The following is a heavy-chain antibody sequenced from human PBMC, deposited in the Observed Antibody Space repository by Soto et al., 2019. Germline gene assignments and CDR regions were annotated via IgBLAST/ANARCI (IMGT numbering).Heavy chain of an antibody. CDR3: AKDGNSGSYYLFDY. CDR2: ISWDGGST. D-gene: IGHD1-26*01. J-gene: IGHJ4*02. Sequence: GGSLRLSCAASGFTFDDYTMHWVRQAPGKGLEWVSLISWDGGSTYYADSVKGRFTISGDNSKNSLYLQMNSLRTEDTALYYCAKDGNSGSYYLFDYWGQGTLVTVSS. CDR1: GFTFDDYT. V-gene: IGHV3-43*01.